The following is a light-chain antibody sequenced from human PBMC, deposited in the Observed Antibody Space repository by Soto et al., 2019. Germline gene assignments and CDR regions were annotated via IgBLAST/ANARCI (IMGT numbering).Light chain of an antibody. Sequence: ETVMTQSPVTLSVSPGEGATLSCRASQTINNNLAWYQQKPGQAPRLLIYGASRRATGVPARFSGSGSGTEFTLTISSLQSEDFGVYYCQQYNNWPPITFGQGTRLEIK. CDR2: GAS. V-gene: IGKV3-15*01. CDR3: QQYNNWPPIT. CDR1: QTINNN. J-gene: IGKJ5*01.